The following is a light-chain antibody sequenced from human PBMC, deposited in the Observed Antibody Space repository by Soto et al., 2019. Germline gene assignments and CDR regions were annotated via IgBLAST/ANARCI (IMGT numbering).Light chain of an antibody. CDR2: RSN. Sequence: QSVLTQAPSVSGTPGQRVTISCSGSTSNIGRNTVDWYQHLPGTAPKLLIYRSNQRPSGVPDRFSGSKSGTSASLAISGLQSEDEADYYCAAWDDSLNGVIFGGGTKVTVL. CDR3: AAWDDSLNGVI. CDR1: TSNIGRNT. V-gene: IGLV1-44*01. J-gene: IGLJ2*01.